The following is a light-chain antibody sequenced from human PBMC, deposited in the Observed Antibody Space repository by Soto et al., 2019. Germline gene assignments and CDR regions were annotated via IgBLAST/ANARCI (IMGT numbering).Light chain of an antibody. J-gene: IGKJ1*01. CDR3: QQYNSYSWT. Sequence: DIQMTQSPSTRSASVGDRVTITCRASQSISSWLAWYQQKPGKAPKLLIYDASTLESGLPSRFSGSGSGTEFTLTISSLQPDDFATYYCQQYNSYSWTFGQGTKLEIK. V-gene: IGKV1-5*01. CDR1: QSISSW. CDR2: DAS.